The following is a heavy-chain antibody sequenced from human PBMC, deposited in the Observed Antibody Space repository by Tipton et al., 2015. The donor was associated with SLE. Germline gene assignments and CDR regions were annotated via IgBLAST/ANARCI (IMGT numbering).Heavy chain of an antibody. J-gene: IGHJ4*02. CDR3: ARQPAANLAAADVYYFVY. Sequence: QLVQSGAEVKKPGESLKISCKASGYSFTTYWIGWVRQMPGKGLEWMGIIYPGDSNTLYGPSFQGHLTISADKSISTAYLQWSSLRASDTAIYYCARQPAANLAAADVYYFVYWGQGTLVTVSS. D-gene: IGHD6-13*01. CDR2: IYPGDSNT. V-gene: IGHV5-51*01. CDR1: GYSFTTYW.